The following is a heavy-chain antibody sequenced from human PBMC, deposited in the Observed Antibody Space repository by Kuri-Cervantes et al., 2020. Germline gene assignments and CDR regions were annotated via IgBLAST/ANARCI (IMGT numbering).Heavy chain of an antibody. Sequence: LSLTCAASGFSFSGHYMHWVRQTPGKGLMWVARINSDESDRTYADSVKGRVTISRDNARNTLYLQMNTLRAEDTAVYYCARDRSTMILSPADPWGQGTLVTVSS. CDR2: INSDESDR. J-gene: IGHJ5*02. CDR3: ARDRSTMILSPADP. D-gene: IGHD3-22*01. V-gene: IGHV3-74*03. CDR1: GFSFSGHY.